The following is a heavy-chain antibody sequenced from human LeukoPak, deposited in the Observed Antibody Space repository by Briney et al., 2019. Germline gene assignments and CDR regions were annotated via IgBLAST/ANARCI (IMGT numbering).Heavy chain of an antibody. Sequence: GGSLRLSCLASGYTFSSYSINWVRQAPGKGLEWASSISVRSNYIYYADSVRGRFRISRDDARDSLYLQMNSLRAEDTAVYYCVRLRRNSDTSGFYYYDFWGQGTLVTVSS. J-gene: IGHJ4*02. CDR1: GYTFSSYS. V-gene: IGHV3-21*01. D-gene: IGHD3-22*01. CDR2: ISVRSNYI. CDR3: VRLRRNSDTSGFYYYDF.